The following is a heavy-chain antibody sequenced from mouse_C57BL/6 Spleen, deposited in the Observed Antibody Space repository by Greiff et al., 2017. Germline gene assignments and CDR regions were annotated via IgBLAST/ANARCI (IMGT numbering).Heavy chain of an antibody. CDR3: TRNYYGSSHYAMDY. CDR1: GYTFTDYE. Sequence: VQLQQSGAELVRPGASVTLSCKASGYTFTDYEMHWVKQTPVHGLEWIGAIDPETGGTAYNQKFKGKAILTADKSSSTAYMELRSLTSEDSAVYYCTRNYYGSSHYAMDYWGQGTSVTVSS. J-gene: IGHJ4*01. D-gene: IGHD1-1*01. CDR2: IDPETGGT. V-gene: IGHV1-15*01.